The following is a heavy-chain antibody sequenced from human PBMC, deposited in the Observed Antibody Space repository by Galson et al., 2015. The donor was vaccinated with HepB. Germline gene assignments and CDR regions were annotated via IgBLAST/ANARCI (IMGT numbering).Heavy chain of an antibody. Sequence: SLRLSCAASGFTFSSYSMNWVRQAPGKGLEWVSSISSSSSYIYYADSVKGRFTISRDNSKNTLYLQMNSLRAEDTAVYYCARGAHGDYARFDPWGQGTLVTVSS. D-gene: IGHD4-17*01. CDR2: ISSSSSYI. CDR3: ARGAHGDYARFDP. J-gene: IGHJ5*02. V-gene: IGHV3-21*04. CDR1: GFTFSSYS.